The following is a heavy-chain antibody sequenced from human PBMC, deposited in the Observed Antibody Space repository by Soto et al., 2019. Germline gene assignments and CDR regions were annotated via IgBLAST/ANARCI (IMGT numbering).Heavy chain of an antibody. CDR2: ISAYNGNT. CDR3: ARDLCPLGSGSPCPRYGLAF. CDR1: GYTFTSYG. D-gene: IGHD3-10*01. J-gene: IGHJ6*02. V-gene: IGHV1-18*01. Sequence: ASVKVSCKASGYTFTSYGISWVRQAPGQGLEWMGWISAYNGNTNYAQKLQGRVTMTTDTSTSTAYMELRSLRSDDTAVYYCARDLCPLGSGSPCPRYGLAFWGQGTTVTVSS.